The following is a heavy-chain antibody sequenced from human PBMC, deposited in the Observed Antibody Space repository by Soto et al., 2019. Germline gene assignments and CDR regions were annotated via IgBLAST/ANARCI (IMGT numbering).Heavy chain of an antibody. CDR3: ARSGDNYNRLDY. CDR1: GFTFSDYY. CDR2: SSNSGTFS. J-gene: IGHJ4*02. D-gene: IGHD1-1*01. V-gene: IGHV3-11*06. Sequence: GGSVRLSCECSGFTFSDYYISWIRQAPGKGLEWISYSSNSGTFSRYADSVKGRFSISRDNTKNLLYLQMNSLRAEDTAVYYCARSGDNYNRLDYWGQGTPVTVSS.